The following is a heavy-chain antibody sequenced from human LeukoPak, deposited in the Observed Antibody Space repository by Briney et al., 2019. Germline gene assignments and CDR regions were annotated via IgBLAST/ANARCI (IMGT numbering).Heavy chain of an antibody. J-gene: IGHJ4*02. Sequence: GASVKVSCKASGGTFSSYAISWVRQAPGQGLEWMGGIIPIFGTANYAQKFQGRVTITADESTSTAYMELSSLRSEDTAVYYCARLNYGDYLIDYWGQGTLVTVSS. CDR1: GGTFSSYA. CDR2: IIPIFGTA. V-gene: IGHV1-69*13. D-gene: IGHD4-17*01. CDR3: ARLNYGDYLIDY.